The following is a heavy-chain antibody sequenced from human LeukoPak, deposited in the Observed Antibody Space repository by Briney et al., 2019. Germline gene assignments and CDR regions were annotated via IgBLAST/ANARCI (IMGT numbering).Heavy chain of an antibody. CDR2: ISAYNGNT. Sequence: ASVKVSCKASGYTFTRFVISWVRQVPGQGLEWMGWISAYNGNTNYAQKLQGRVTMTTDTSTSTAYMELRSLRSDDTAVYYCARDLGLRGGVVTSSYYYYYYGMDVWGQGTTVTVSS. CDR1: GYTFTRFV. D-gene: IGHD3-3*01. CDR3: ARDLGLRGGVVTSSYYYYYYGMDV. V-gene: IGHV1-18*01. J-gene: IGHJ6*02.